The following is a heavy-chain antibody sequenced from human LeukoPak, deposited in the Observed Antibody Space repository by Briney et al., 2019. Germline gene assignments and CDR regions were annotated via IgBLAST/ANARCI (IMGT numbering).Heavy chain of an antibody. CDR3: AAPPLGYYDSSDRFDP. V-gene: IGHV1-58*01. Sequence: ASVKVYCKASGFTFTSSAVQWVRQARGQRLEWIGWIVVGSGNTNYAQKFQERVTITRDMSTSTAYMELSSLRSEDTAVYYCAAPPLGYYDSSDRFDPWGQGTLVTVSS. CDR1: GFTFTSSA. D-gene: IGHD3-22*01. J-gene: IGHJ5*02. CDR2: IVVGSGNT.